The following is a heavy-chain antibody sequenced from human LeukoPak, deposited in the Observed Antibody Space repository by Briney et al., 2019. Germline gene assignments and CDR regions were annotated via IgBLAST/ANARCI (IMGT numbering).Heavy chain of an antibody. J-gene: IGHJ4*02. V-gene: IGHV1-69*05. CDR1: GGTFSSHA. CDR3: ASSDYCSSTSCYFGSRGGRRGFDY. Sequence: ASVKVSCKASGGTFSSHAISWVRQAPGQGLEWMGGIIPIFGTANYAQKFQGRVTITTDESTSTAYMELSSLRSEDTAVYYCASSDYCSSTSCYFGSRGGRRGFDYWGQGTLVTVSS. CDR2: IIPIFGTA. D-gene: IGHD2-2*01.